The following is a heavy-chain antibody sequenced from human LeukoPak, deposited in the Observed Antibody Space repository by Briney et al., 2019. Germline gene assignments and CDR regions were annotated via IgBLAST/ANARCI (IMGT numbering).Heavy chain of an antibody. CDR2: TSSGGSA. CDR1: NGSITSTSY. D-gene: IGHD4-17*01. Sequence: SETLSLTCFVSNGSITSTSYWAWIRQSPGKGLEWIGTTSSGGSAYYKTSLKSRVTISVDTSKTQLSLRLTSVNAADTAVYYCARQGGGDFVDSWGQGTLVSVS. CDR3: ARQGGGDFVDS. J-gene: IGHJ4*02. V-gene: IGHV4-39*01.